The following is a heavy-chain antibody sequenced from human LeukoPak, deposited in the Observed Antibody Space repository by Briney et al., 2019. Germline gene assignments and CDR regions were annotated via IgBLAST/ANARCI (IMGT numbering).Heavy chain of an antibody. D-gene: IGHD2-2*01. CDR3: ARGMGVLVPAATWFDP. CDR2: INPNSGGT. V-gene: IGHV1-2*02. Sequence: ASVKVSCKASGYTFIAYYMHWVRQAPGQGLEWMGWINPNSGGTSYAQKFQGRVTMTRDTSISTAYTDLSRLRSDDTAVYYCARGMGVLVPAATWFDPWGQGTLVTVST. CDR1: GYTFIAYY. J-gene: IGHJ5*02.